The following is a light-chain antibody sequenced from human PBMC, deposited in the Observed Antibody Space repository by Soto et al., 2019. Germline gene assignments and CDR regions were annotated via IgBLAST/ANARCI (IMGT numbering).Light chain of an antibody. CDR1: QSLLHSDGYNY. CDR3: MRALQTPIT. J-gene: IGKJ5*01. V-gene: IGKV2-28*01. CDR2: LGS. Sequence: DIVMTQSPLSLPVTPGEPASISCRSSQSLLHSDGYNYLNWYLQKPGQSPQLLIYLGSNRASGVPDRFSGSGSGTDSTLIISRVEAEDVGVYYCMRALQTPITFGQGTRLEIK.